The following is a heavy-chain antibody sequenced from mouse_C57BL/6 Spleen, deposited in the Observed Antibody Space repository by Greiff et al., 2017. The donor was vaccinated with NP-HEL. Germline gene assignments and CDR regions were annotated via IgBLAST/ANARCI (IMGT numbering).Heavy chain of an antibody. V-gene: IGHV1-53*01. CDR1: GYTFTSYW. J-gene: IGHJ2*01. Sequence: QVQLKDSGTELVKPGASVKLSCKASGYTFTSYWMHWVKQRPGQGLEWIGNINPCNGGTNYNEKFKSKATLTVDKSSSTAYMQLSSLTSEDSAVYYCARWIYDGYSYYFDYWGQGTTLTVSS. CDR3: ARWIYDGYSYYFDY. D-gene: IGHD2-3*01. CDR2: INPCNGGT.